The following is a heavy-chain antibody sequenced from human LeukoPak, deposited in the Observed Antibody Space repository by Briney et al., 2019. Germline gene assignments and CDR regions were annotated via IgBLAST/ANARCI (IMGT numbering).Heavy chain of an antibody. CDR1: GYTFTSYY. CDR3: ARPMVRGVIAGNYYYGMDV. CDR2: INPSGGST. V-gene: IGHV1-46*01. D-gene: IGHD3-10*01. Sequence: ASVKVSCKASGYTFTSYYMHWVRQAPGQGLEWMGIINPSGGSTSYAQKFQGRVTMTRDTSTSTAYMELSSLRSEDTAVYYCARPMVRGVIAGNYYYGMDVWGQGTTVTVSS. J-gene: IGHJ6*02.